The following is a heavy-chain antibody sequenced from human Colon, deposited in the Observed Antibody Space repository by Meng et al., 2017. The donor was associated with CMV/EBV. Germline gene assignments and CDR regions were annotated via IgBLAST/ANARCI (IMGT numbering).Heavy chain of an antibody. CDR2: IWFDGSNE. CDR1: GFTFSSYG. J-gene: IGHJ3*02. Sequence: GESLKISCVGSGFTFSSYGMHWVRQAPGKGLEWVAVIWFDGSNEYYADSVKGRFSISRDNAKNSLYLQMNSLRAEDTAVYYCARDPFIKAFDIWGQGTMVTVSS. CDR3: ARDPFIKAFDI. V-gene: IGHV3-33*01.